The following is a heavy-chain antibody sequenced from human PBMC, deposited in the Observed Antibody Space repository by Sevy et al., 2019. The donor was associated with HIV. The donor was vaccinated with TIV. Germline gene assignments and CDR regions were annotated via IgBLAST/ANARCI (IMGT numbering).Heavy chain of an antibody. J-gene: IGHJ4*02. D-gene: IGHD1-26*01. CDR1: GGSITSLY. Sequence: SETLSLTCTVSGGSITSLYWNWIRQPPGKGLEWIANIYYNGRINYNPSLKSRVTLSLDTSKNQYSLGLGSVTAADTAMYYCAGENAWGRGYSWGQGTLVTVSS. CDR3: AGENAWGRGYS. CDR2: IYYNGRI. V-gene: IGHV4-59*08.